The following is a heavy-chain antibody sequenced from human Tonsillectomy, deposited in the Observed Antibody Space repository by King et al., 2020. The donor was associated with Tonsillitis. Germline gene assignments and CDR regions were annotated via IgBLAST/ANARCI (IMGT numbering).Heavy chain of an antibody. J-gene: IGHJ2*01. D-gene: IGHD4-23*01. Sequence: QLVQSGAEVXKPGASVKXSXXXXGYSFXSXSIXXXXXXPXXGXXXMXXXXXXXXXXXXAXKLQXRVTMTTDTXXSTAYMELRXXXXDDTAVYYCARDPYGGNSPWYFDLWGRGTLVTVSS. V-gene: IGHV1-18*04. CDR2: XXXXXXXX. CDR3: ARDPYGGNSPWYFDL. CDR1: GYSFXSXS.